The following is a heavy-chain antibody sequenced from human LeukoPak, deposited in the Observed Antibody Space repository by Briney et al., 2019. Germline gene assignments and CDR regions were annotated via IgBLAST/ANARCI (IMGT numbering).Heavy chain of an antibody. CDR1: GFTFSSYG. Sequence: PGGSLRLSCAASGFTFSSYGMSWVRQAPGKGLEWVSAISGSGGSTYYADSVKGRFTISRDNSKNTLYLQMSSLRAEDTAVYYCAKPYDSSGYSIDYWGQGTLVTVSS. J-gene: IGHJ4*02. V-gene: IGHV3-23*01. CDR2: ISGSGGST. CDR3: AKPYDSSGYSIDY. D-gene: IGHD3-22*01.